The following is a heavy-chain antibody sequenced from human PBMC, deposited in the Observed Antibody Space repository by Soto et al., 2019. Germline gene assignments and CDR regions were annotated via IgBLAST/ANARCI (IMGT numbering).Heavy chain of an antibody. Sequence: GGSLRLSCAASGFTFSGSAMHWVRQASGKGLEWVGRIRSKANSYATAYAASVKGRFTISRDDSKKTAYLQMNSLKTEDTAVYYCTRSIWSDILTGYYAPYWYFDLWGRGTLVTVSS. D-gene: IGHD3-9*01. CDR3: TRSIWSDILTGYYAPYWYFDL. V-gene: IGHV3-73*01. J-gene: IGHJ2*01. CDR1: GFTFSGSA. CDR2: IRSKANSYAT.